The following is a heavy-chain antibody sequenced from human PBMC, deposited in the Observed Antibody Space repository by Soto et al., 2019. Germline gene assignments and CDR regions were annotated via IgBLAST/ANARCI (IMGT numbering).Heavy chain of an antibody. CDR3: ARDDSFYGEPVYGMNV. Sequence: QVQLQESGPGLVEASQTLSLTCTVSGATISSGGFYWSWIRQRPGKGLEWIGHIYYTGTTYYKPSLNSRVTISVDMSRNQFSLRLRSVTAADTAKYFCARDDSFYGEPVYGMNVWGQGTTVTVSS. V-gene: IGHV4-31*03. D-gene: IGHD4-17*01. J-gene: IGHJ6*02. CDR1: GATISSGGFY. CDR2: IYYTGTT.